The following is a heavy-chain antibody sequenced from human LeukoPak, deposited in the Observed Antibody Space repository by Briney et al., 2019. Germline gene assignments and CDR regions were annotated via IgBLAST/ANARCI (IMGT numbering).Heavy chain of an antibody. V-gene: IGHV3-74*01. J-gene: IGHJ4*02. CDR1: GFTFSSYW. Sequence: GGSLRLSCGASGFTFSSYWMHWVRQAPGKGLVWISRINSDGSTTSYADSVKGRFTISRDNAKNSLYLQMNSLRAEDTAVYYCARDITYSSGWSIFDYWGQGTLVTVSS. D-gene: IGHD6-19*01. CDR3: ARDITYSSGWSIFDY. CDR2: INSDGSTT.